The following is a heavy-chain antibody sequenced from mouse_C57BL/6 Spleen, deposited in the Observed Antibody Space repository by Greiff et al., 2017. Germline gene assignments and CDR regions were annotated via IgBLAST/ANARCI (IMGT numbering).Heavy chain of an antibody. CDR2: ISDGGSYT. CDR3: ARDISYYFDY. V-gene: IGHV5-4*01. J-gene: IGHJ2*01. CDR1: GFTFSSYA. Sequence: DVHLVESGGGLVKPGGSLKLSCAASGFTFSSYAMSWVRQTPEKRLEWVATISDGGSYTYYPDNVKGRFTISRDNAKNNLYLQMSHLKSEDTAMYYCARDISYYFDYWGQGTTLTVSS.